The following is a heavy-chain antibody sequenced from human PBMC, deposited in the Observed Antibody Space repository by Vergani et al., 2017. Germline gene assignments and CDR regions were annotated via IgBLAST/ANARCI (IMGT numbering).Heavy chain of an antibody. CDR3: ASRAPSSSWPRDY. Sequence: QVQLQESGPGLVKPSETLSLTCTVSGGSVSSGSYYWNWIRQPPGKGLEWIGYIYYSGSTNYNPSLKVRVTISVDTSKNQFSLKLSSVTAADTAVYYCASRAPSSSWPRDYWGQGTLVTVSS. CDR1: GGSVSSGSYY. CDR2: IYYSGST. V-gene: IGHV4-61*01. J-gene: IGHJ4*02. D-gene: IGHD6-13*01.